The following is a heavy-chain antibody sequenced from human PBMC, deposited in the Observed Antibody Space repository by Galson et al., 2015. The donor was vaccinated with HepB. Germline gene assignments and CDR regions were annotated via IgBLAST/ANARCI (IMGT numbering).Heavy chain of an antibody. V-gene: IGHV3-66*02. CDR2: IYSGGST. Sequence: SLRLSCAASGFTVSSNYMSWVRQAPGKGLEWVSVIYSGGSTYYADSVKGRFTISRDSSKNTLYLQMNSLRAEDTAVYYCAREKNYVWGSTHAFDIWGQGTMVTVSS. J-gene: IGHJ3*02. CDR3: AREKNYVWGSTHAFDI. CDR1: GFTVSSNY. D-gene: IGHD3-16*01.